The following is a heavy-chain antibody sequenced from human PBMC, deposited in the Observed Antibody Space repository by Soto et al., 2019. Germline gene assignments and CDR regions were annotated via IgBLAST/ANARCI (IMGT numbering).Heavy chain of an antibody. CDR1: GGSISSSSIY. Sequence: QMQLQESGPGLVKPSETLSLTCTVSGGSISSSSIYWGWIRQPPGQGLEWLGTIYSLGNTYYNPSLKSRVTISVDKSKSQLFLKLSSVTAPDTAVYYCARQIYDSSGYYYAYWGQGTLVTVSS. CDR2: IYSLGNT. J-gene: IGHJ4*02. D-gene: IGHD3-22*01. CDR3: ARQIYDSSGYYYAY. V-gene: IGHV4-39*01.